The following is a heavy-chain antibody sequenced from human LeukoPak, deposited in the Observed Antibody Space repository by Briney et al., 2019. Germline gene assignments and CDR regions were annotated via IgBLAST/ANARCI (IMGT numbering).Heavy chain of an antibody. CDR1: GFTFDDYA. Sequence: GGSLRLSCAASGFTFDDYAMHWVRQAPGKGLEWVSGISWNSGSIGYADSVKGRFTISRDNAKNSLYLQMNSLRAEDTAVYYCARDRRLKADAFDIWGQGTMVTVSS. D-gene: IGHD3-22*01. J-gene: IGHJ3*02. CDR2: ISWNSGSI. CDR3: ARDRRLKADAFDI. V-gene: IGHV3-9*01.